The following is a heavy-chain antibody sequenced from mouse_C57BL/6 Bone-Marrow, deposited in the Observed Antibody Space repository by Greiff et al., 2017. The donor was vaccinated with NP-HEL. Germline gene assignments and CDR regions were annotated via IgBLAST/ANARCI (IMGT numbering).Heavy chain of an antibody. V-gene: IGHV1-80*01. CDR1: GYEFSNYW. CDR2: IYPGDGDT. J-gene: IGHJ3*01. CDR3: ARGAY. Sequence: VQLQQSGAELVKPGASVKISCKASGYEFSNYWMNWVKQRPGKGLEWIGKIYPGDGDTNYKGKFKDKATLTADKSSNTAYIQLSRLTSEDSSVYFCARGAYWGQGTLVTVSA.